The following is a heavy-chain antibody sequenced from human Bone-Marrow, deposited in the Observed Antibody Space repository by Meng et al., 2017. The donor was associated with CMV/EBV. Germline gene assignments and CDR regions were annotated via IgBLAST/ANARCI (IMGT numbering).Heavy chain of an antibody. CDR2: INHSGST. CDR1: GGSFGSFY. Sequence: SETLSLTCAVSGGSFGSFYWSWIRQPPGKGLEWIGEINHSGSTNYNPSLKSRVTISVDTSKNQFSLKLSSVTAADTAVYYCARLRMVVPAATSPRYYYYGMDVWGQGTTVTVSS. D-gene: IGHD2-2*01. J-gene: IGHJ6*02. CDR3: ARLRMVVPAATSPRYYYYGMDV. V-gene: IGHV4-34*01.